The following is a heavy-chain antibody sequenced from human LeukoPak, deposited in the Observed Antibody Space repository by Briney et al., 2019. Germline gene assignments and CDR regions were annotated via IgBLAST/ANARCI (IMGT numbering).Heavy chain of an antibody. Sequence: PGGSLRLSCAASGFIFSHYGMHWVRQAPGKGLEWVAFIRYDGTVKYYADSVKGRFTISRDNSKNTLYLQMNSLRPEDAAVYYCAKRASIAPFGAPDYWGQGTLVSVSS. D-gene: IGHD6-6*01. V-gene: IGHV3-30*02. CDR2: IRYDGTVK. CDR1: GFIFSHYG. J-gene: IGHJ4*02. CDR3: AKRASIAPFGAPDY.